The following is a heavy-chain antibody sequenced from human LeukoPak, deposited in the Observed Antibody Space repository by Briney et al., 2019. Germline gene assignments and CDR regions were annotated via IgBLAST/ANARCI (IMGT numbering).Heavy chain of an antibody. J-gene: IGHJ4*02. Sequence: SSETLSLTCTVSGGSISSSSYYWGWIRQPPGKGLEWIGSIYYSGSTYYNPSLKSRVTISVDTSKNQFSLKLSSVTAADTAVYYCARARTASDYWGQGTLVTVSS. CDR1: GGSISSSSYY. CDR3: ARARTASDY. CDR2: IYYSGST. D-gene: IGHD2-21*02. V-gene: IGHV4-39*01.